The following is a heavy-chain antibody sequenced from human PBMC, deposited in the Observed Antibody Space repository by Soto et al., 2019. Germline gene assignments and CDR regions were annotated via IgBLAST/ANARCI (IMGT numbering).Heavy chain of an antibody. CDR1: GGSISSGGYS. CDR3: VRTDYSNYCDRFAP. Sequence: PSETVSLTCAVSGGSISSGGYSCSWIRQPPGKGLEWIGYIYHSGSTYYNPSLKSRVTISVDRSKNQFSLKLSSVTAADTAVYYCVRTDYSNYCDRFAPSGRGTPVTVSA. V-gene: IGHV4-30-2*01. CDR2: IYHSGST. D-gene: IGHD4-4*01. J-gene: IGHJ5*02.